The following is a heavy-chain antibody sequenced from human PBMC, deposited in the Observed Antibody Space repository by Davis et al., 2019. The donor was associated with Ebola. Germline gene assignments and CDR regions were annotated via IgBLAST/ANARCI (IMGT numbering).Heavy chain of an antibody. CDR2: IWYDGSNK. CDR3: ARGRSSGLGGGLGWFDP. J-gene: IGHJ5*02. Sequence: PGGSLRLSCAASGFTFSSYGMHWVRQAPGKGLEWVAVIWYDGSNKYYADSVKGRFTISRDNSKNTLYLQMNSLRAEDTAVYYCARGRSSGLGGGLGWFDPWGQGTLVTVSS. CDR1: GFTFSSYG. D-gene: IGHD6-19*01. V-gene: IGHV3-33*01.